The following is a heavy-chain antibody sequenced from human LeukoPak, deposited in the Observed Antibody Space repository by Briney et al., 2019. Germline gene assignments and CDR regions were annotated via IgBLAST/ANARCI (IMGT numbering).Heavy chain of an antibody. J-gene: IGHJ6*02. CDR3: AKDAWSRSGMDV. CDR1: GFTFDDYA. V-gene: IGHV3-9*01. D-gene: IGHD3-3*01. CDR2: ISWNSGSI. Sequence: GRSLRLSCAASGFTFDDYAMHWVRQAPGKGLEWVSGISWNSGSIGYADSVKGRFTISRDNAKNSLYLQMNSLRAEDTALYYCAKDAWSRSGMDVWGQGTTVTVSS.